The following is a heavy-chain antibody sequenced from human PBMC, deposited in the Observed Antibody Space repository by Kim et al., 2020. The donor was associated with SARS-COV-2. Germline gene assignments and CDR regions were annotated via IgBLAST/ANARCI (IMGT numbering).Heavy chain of an antibody. CDR1: GYTFTNYG. Sequence: ASVKVSCEASGYTFTNYGIHWVRQAPGQRLEWMGWINPGNGNTKYSQKFQGRVTVTRATSANTAYMELTRLRSDDTTVYYCARGTGRVWYPDWGQGTPVTVSS. D-gene: IGHD6-19*01. CDR2: INPGNGNT. J-gene: IGHJ4*02. V-gene: IGHV1-3*01. CDR3: ARGTGRVWYPD.